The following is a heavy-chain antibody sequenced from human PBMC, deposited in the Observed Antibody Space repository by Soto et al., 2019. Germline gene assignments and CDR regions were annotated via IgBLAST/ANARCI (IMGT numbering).Heavy chain of an antibody. CDR2: ISAYNGNT. D-gene: IGHD6-13*01. Sequence: QVQLVQSGAEVKKPGASVKVSCKASGYTFTSYGISWVRQAPGQGREWMGWISAYNGNTSYAQKLQGRVTMTTDTSTSTAYMELRSLRSDDTSVYYCARALDSSSTLSFRRRAQTNWFDPWGQGTLVTVSS. V-gene: IGHV1-18*04. CDR1: GYTFTSYG. CDR3: ARALDSSSTLSFRRRAQTNWFDP. J-gene: IGHJ5*02.